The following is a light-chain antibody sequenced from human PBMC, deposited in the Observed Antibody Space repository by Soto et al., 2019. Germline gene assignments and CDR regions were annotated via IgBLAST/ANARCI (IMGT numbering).Light chain of an antibody. Sequence: DIQMTQSPSSLSASVGDRVTITCRASQGISKWLAWYHQKPGKAPKLLIYAASNLHSGVPSRFSGSGSGTDFTLTISSLQPEDFATYYCQQADSFPWTFGQGTKVEI. V-gene: IGKV1-12*01. J-gene: IGKJ1*01. CDR2: AAS. CDR1: QGISKW. CDR3: QQADSFPWT.